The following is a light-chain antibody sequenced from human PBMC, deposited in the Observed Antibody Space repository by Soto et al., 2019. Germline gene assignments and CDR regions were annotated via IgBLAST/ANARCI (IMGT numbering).Light chain of an antibody. V-gene: IGKV3-15*01. CDR2: GAS. J-gene: IGKJ3*01. CDR3: QQYDNWPPFT. Sequence: EIVMTQSPAPLSVSPGERATLSCRASQSVGSHLAWYQQRPGQAPRLLIYGASYRATGIPARFSGSGSGTDFTLIISSLQSEDFAVYYCQQYDNWPPFTFGPGTKVDIK. CDR1: QSVGSH.